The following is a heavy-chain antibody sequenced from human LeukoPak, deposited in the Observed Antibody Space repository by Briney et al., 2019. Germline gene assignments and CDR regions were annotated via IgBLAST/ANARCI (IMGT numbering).Heavy chain of an antibody. Sequence: GGSLRLSCATSGFSFSSYWMNWVRQAPGKGLEWVANRRPDGNFQDYVDSVKGRFSISRDNAKNTLYLQMNSLRAEDTGVYYCARGVGATPAHYDYWGQGTRVTVSS. CDR1: GFSFSSYW. CDR2: RRPDGNFQ. CDR3: ARGVGATPAHYDY. V-gene: IGHV3-7*01. D-gene: IGHD2-15*01. J-gene: IGHJ4*02.